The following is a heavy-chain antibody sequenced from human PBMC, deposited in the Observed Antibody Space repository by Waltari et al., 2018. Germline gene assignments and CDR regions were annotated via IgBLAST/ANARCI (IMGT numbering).Heavy chain of an antibody. V-gene: IGHV3-30-3*01. CDR2: ISYDGSNK. CDR3: SRDRTLAFAI. J-gene: IGHJ3*02. CDR1: GFTFSRSP. Sequence: QVQLVESGGGVVQPGRSLRLSCAASGFTFSRSPIQWVRPAQGKGLEWFAFISYDGSNKFYADPVKGRFTISRDNSKNPLYLQRNRLGAEDTAVYYCSRDRTLAFAIWGQGTMVTVSS.